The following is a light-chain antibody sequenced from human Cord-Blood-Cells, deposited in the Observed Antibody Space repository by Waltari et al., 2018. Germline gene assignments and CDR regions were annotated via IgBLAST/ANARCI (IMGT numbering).Light chain of an antibody. Sequence: SYELTQPPSVSVSPGQTARITCSGDALPKPSAYCYQQKPGPAPVLVIYKDSERPSGIPERFSGSSSGTTVTLTISGVQAEDEADYYCQSADSSGTYVFGTGTKVTVL. CDR1: ALPKPS. CDR3: QSADSSGTYV. V-gene: IGLV3-25*03. J-gene: IGLJ1*01. CDR2: KDS.